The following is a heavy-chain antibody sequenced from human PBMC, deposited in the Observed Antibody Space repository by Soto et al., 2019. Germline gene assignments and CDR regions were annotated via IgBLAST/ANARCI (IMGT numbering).Heavy chain of an antibody. V-gene: IGHV4-39*01. D-gene: IGHD1-26*01. Sequence: SETLSLTCTVSGGSISSSDYYWGWVRQPPGKGLAWIATIYYSGTTYYNPSLKSRVTISVDTSKNQFSLRLSSVTAADTAVYYCARHYGSYWGHFDYWGQGALVTVSS. CDR3: ARHYGSYWGHFDY. CDR2: IYYSGTT. J-gene: IGHJ4*02. CDR1: GGSISSSDYY.